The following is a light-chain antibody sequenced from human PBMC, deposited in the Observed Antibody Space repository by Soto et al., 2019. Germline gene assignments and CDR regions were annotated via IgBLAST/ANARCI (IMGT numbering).Light chain of an antibody. CDR2: STS. V-gene: IGKV3-15*01. Sequence: EIVLTQSPGTLSVSPGERATLSCRASQSVGNNFAWYQQKTGQAPRLLIFSTSSRATGVPARFSGSGSGTEFTLTISSLQSEDFAVYYCQQYGDCPLTFGGGAKVEIE. CDR3: QQYGDCPLT. CDR1: QSVGNN. J-gene: IGKJ4*01.